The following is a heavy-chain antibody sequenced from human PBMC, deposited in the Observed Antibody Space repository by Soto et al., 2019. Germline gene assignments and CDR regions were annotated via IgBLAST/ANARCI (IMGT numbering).Heavy chain of an antibody. Sequence: QVQLVESGGGLVKPGGSLRLSCAASGFTFSDYYMNWIRQAPGKGLEWVSYIESSGTYTKYADSVKGRFTISRDNANNILYLQMTVLRAEDSALYYCARWEGGLGPAAMIDYWGQGALVTVSS. CDR3: ARWEGGLGPAAMIDY. J-gene: IGHJ4*02. CDR2: IESSGTYT. V-gene: IGHV3-11*05. D-gene: IGHD2-2*01. CDR1: GFTFSDYY.